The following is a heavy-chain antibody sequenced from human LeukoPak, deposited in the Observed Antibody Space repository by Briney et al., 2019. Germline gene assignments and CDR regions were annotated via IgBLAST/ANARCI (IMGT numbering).Heavy chain of an antibody. V-gene: IGHV4-39*07. J-gene: IGHJ5*02. CDR2: IYYSGST. D-gene: IGHD6-19*01. CDR3: ARDGPKRQWRTFDP. CDR1: GGSISSSSYY. Sequence: PSETLSLTCTVSGGSISSSSYYWGWIRQPPGKGLEWIGSIYYSGSTYYNPSLKSRVTISVDRSKNQLSLKLSSVTAADTAVYYCARDGPKRQWRTFDPWGQGTLVTVSS.